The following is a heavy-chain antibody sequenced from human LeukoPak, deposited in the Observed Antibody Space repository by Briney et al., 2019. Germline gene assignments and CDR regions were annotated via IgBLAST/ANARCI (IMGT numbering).Heavy chain of an antibody. CDR2: MNPNSGNT. CDR3: ARGALVRTQGRPYYYYYYMDV. D-gene: IGHD1-1*01. V-gene: IGHV1-8*03. J-gene: IGHJ6*03. CDR1: GGTFNSYA. Sequence: GASVKVSCKASGGTFNSYAISWVRQATGQGLEWMGWMNPNSGNTGYAQKFQGRVTITRNTSISTAYMELSSLRSEDTAVYYCARGALVRTQGRPYYYYYYMDVWGKGTTVTVSS.